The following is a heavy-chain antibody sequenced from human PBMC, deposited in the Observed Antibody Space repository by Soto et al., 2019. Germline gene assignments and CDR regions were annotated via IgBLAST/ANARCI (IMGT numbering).Heavy chain of an antibody. CDR1: GGSLSGYY. V-gene: IGHV4-59*01. D-gene: IGHD3-3*01. Sequence: TLSLTCTVSGGSLSGYYWSWIRQPPGKRLEYIGFIYNGGSPNYNPSLESRLTISPDTSQNQFSLKLKSVTAADTAVYYRARGEWFVRGYGMDVWGQGTTVTVSS. CDR2: IYNGGSP. CDR3: ARGEWFVRGYGMDV. J-gene: IGHJ6*02.